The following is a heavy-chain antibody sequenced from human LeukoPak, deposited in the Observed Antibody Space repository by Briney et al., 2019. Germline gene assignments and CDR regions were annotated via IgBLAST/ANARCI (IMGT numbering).Heavy chain of an antibody. CDR1: GYTFTGYY. Sequence: ASVTVSCKASGYTFTGYYMHWVRQAPGQGREWMGWINPNSGGTNYAQKFQGRVTMTRDTSISTAYMELRSLRSDDTAVYYCARVSLLRYFDWPYSLDYWGQGTLVTVSS. D-gene: IGHD3-9*01. CDR2: INPNSGGT. J-gene: IGHJ4*02. V-gene: IGHV1-2*02. CDR3: ARVSLLRYFDWPYSLDY.